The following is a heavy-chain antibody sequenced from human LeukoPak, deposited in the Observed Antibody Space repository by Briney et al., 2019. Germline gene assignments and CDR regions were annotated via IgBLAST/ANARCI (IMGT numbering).Heavy chain of an antibody. CDR3: ARVGATIPYNWFGP. J-gene: IGHJ5*02. Sequence: VASVKVSCKASGYTFINYGINWMRQAPGQGLEWLGWISAHHGYTKYAQKVQGRVTMTTDTSTSTAYMEMRSLRSDDTAVYYCARVGATIPYNWFGPWGQGTLVTVSS. D-gene: IGHD1-26*01. CDR2: ISAHHGYT. V-gene: IGHV1-18*01. CDR1: GYTFINYG.